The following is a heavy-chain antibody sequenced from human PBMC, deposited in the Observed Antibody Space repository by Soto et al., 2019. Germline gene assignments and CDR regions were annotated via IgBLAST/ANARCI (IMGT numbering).Heavy chain of an antibody. CDR3: ARGVLGPYGFDL. Sequence: EVQLVESGGGLVQPGGSLRLSCAASGFTFSSYWMHWVRQVPGKGLVWVSRVRYDGGSTNYADSVKGRFTISRDNAKNTVYLLITSLRAGNTAVFYCARGVLGPYGFDLWGQGTMVTVSS. CDR1: GFTFSSYW. CDR2: VRYDGGST. V-gene: IGHV3-74*01. J-gene: IGHJ3*01. D-gene: IGHD3-10*01.